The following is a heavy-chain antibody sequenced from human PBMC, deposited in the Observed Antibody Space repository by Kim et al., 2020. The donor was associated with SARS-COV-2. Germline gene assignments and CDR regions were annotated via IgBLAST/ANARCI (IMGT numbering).Heavy chain of an antibody. Sequence: GGSLRLSCAASGFTFSSYAMSWVRQAPGKGLEWVSTISGNGVTTYYADSVKGRFTISRDNSRNTLNLQMNSLRAEDTAVYYCARERGSGYLRGHFQHWGQGTLVTVSS. J-gene: IGHJ1*01. D-gene: IGHD5-12*01. V-gene: IGHV3-23*01. CDR1: GFTFSSYA. CDR2: ISGNGVTT. CDR3: ARERGSGYLRGHFQH.